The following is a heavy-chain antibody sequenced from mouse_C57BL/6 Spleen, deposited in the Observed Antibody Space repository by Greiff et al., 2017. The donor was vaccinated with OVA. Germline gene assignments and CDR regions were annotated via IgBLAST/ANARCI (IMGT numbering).Heavy chain of an antibody. CDR1: GYTFTSYW. CDR3: TTPGPTGYAMDY. Sequence: EVQLQRSGTVLARPGASVKMSCKTSGYTFTSYWMHWVKQRPGQGLEWIGAIYPGNSDTSYNQKFKGKAKLTAVTSASTAYMELSSLTNEDSAVYYCTTPGPTGYAMDYWGQGTSVTVSS. V-gene: IGHV1-5*01. D-gene: IGHD4-1*02. CDR2: IYPGNSDT. J-gene: IGHJ4*01.